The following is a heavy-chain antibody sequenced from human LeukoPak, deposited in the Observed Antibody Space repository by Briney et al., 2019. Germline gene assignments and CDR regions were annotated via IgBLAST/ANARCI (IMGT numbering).Heavy chain of an antibody. CDR3: ASNSRAVAAYYFDY. Sequence: GGSLRSSGVAPGFTFMDYYMSGFRQAPGKGRDWVLYISSSGSTIYYADSVKGRFTISRDNAKNSLYLQMNSLRAEDTAVYYCASNSRAVAAYYFDYWGQGTLVTVSS. CDR2: ISSSGSTI. CDR1: GFTFMDYY. V-gene: IGHV3-11*01. D-gene: IGHD6-19*01. J-gene: IGHJ4*02.